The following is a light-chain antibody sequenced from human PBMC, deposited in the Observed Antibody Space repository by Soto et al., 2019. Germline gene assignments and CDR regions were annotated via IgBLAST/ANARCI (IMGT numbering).Light chain of an antibody. CDR3: ISYTGSDTSYV. V-gene: IGLV2-14*01. Sequence: QSALTQPASVSGSPGQSITISCTGTSSDVGSYNYVAWYQQFPGKTPKLMIYEVRNRPSGVSSRFSGPKSGNTASLTISGLQAEDEADYYCISYTGSDTSYVFGTGTKLTVL. CDR1: SSDVGSYNY. CDR2: EVR. J-gene: IGLJ1*01.